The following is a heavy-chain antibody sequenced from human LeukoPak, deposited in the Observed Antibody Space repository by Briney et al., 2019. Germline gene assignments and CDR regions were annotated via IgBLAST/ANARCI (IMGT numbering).Heavy chain of an antibody. J-gene: IGHJ4*02. CDR1: GFTFSNAW. CDR3: TTDPGMVATDFDY. D-gene: IGHD5-12*01. CDR2: IKSKTDGGTT. V-gene: IGHV3-15*01. Sequence: GGSLRLSCAASGFTFSNAWMSWVRQAPGKGLEWVGRIKSKTDGGTTDYAAPVKGRFTISRDDSKNTLYLQMNSLKTEDTAVYYCTTDPGMVATDFDYWGQGTLVTVSS.